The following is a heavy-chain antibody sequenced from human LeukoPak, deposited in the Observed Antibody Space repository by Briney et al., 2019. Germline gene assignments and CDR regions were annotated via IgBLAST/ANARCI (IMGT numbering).Heavy chain of an antibody. J-gene: IGHJ4*02. CDR2: IYYSGST. V-gene: IGHV4-59*01. CDR1: GGSISSYY. CDR3: ARARDGFYDY. Sequence: PSETLSLTCTVSGGSISSYYWSWIRQPPGKGLEWIGYIYYSGSTNYNPSLKSRVTTSVDTSKNQFSLKLSSVTAADTAVYYCARARDGFYDYWGQGTLVTVSS. D-gene: IGHD5-24*01.